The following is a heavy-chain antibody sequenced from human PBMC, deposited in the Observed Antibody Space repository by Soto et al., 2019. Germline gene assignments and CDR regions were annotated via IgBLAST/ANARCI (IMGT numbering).Heavy chain of an antibody. D-gene: IGHD6-13*01. CDR2: INPRGGST. CDR1: GYTFTSYY. V-gene: IGHV1-46*03. J-gene: IGHJ6*02. Sequence: QVQLVQSGAEVKKPGASVKVSCKASGYTFTSYYIHWVRQAPGQGLEWMGIINPRGGSTPYAQKFQGRVTMTRDTSTSTVYMELSSLRSEDTAVYYCASRYSSTWYDYYYYAMDVWGQGTTVTVSS. CDR3: ASRYSSTWYDYYYYAMDV.